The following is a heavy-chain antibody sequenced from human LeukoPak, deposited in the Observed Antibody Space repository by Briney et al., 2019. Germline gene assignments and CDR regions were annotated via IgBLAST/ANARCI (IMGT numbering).Heavy chain of an antibody. J-gene: IGHJ4*02. CDR2: IKTDGSTV. CDR1: GFTFSSYW. CDR3: ARAGSYYGLDY. V-gene: IGHV3-74*01. D-gene: IGHD3-10*01. Sequence: GGSLRLSCTASGFTFSSYWMHWVRQAPGKGLVWVSHIKTDGSTVSYADSVKGRFTISRDNAKNTLYLQMNSLRAEDTAVYFCARAGSYYGLDYWGQGTLVTASS.